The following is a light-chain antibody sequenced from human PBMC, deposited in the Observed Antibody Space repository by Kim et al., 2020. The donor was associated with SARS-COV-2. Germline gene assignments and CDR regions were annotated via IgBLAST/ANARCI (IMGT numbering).Light chain of an antibody. Sequence: PGKSITISCTGTSSDVGSYNLVSWYQQHPGKAPKLMIYEGSKRPSGVSNRFSGSKSGNTASLTISGLQAEDEADYYCCSYAGSVVFGGGTQLTVL. J-gene: IGLJ2*01. CDR1: SSDVGSYNL. V-gene: IGLV2-23*01. CDR2: EGS. CDR3: CSYAGSVV.